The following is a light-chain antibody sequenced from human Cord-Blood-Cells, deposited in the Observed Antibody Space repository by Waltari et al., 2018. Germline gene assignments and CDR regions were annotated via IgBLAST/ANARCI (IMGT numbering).Light chain of an antibody. V-gene: IGKV3-15*01. J-gene: IGKJ1*01. CDR2: GAS. CDR1: QSVSSN. CDR3: QQYNIWPPWT. Sequence: EIVMKQSPATLSVSPGERATLSCRASQSVSSNLAWDQQKPGQTPRLLIYGASTMANGIPARFSGSGSGTEFTLTISSLQSEDFAVYYCQQYNIWPPWTFGQGTKVEIK.